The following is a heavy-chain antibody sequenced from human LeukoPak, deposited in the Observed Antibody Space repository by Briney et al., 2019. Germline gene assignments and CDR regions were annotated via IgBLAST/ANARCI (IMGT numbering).Heavy chain of an antibody. V-gene: IGHV1-2*02. J-gene: IGHJ3*02. Sequence: ASVKVSCKASGYTFTGYYMHWVRQAPGQGLEWMGWINPNSGGTNYAQKFQGGVTMTRDTSISTAYMELSRLRSDDTAVYYCARDHGMLRAAFDIWGQGTMVTVSS. CDR3: ARDHGMLRAAFDI. CDR1: GYTFTGYY. D-gene: IGHD2-15*01. CDR2: INPNSGGT.